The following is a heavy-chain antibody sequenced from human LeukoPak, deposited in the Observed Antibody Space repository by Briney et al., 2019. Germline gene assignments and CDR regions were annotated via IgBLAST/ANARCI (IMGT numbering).Heavy chain of an antibody. D-gene: IGHD6-13*01. CDR1: GFNFSYLW. J-gene: IGHJ4*02. V-gene: IGHV3-7*01. Sequence: GALRLSFSGSGFNFSYLWVGLVRQAPGKGLELVANIKQDGSEKYYVDSVKGRFTVSRDNAKNSLYLQMNSLRVEDTAMYYCANVAASGISPTDYWGQGTLVTVSS. CDR3: ANVAASGISPTDY. CDR2: IKQDGSEK.